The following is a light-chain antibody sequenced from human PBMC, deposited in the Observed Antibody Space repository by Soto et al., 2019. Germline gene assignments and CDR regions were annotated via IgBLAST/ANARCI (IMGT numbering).Light chain of an antibody. V-gene: IGKV3-15*01. CDR3: QQYHNLWT. Sequence: EIVMTQSPATLPVSPGERATLSCTASHYVYSNVAWFQQRPGQAPRLLIYRASTRATGTPARFSGSGSGTEFTLTITSLQSEDFALYYCQQYHNLWTFGRGTEVEIK. J-gene: IGKJ1*01. CDR1: HYVYSN. CDR2: RAS.